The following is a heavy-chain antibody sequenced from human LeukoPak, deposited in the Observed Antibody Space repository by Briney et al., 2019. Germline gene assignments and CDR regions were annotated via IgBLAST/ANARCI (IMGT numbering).Heavy chain of an antibody. CDR3: ARGYDFWSAHPGY. CDR2: INPNSGGT. D-gene: IGHD3-3*01. CDR1: GYTFTGYY. V-gene: IGHV1-2*02. J-gene: IGHJ4*02. Sequence: ASVKVSCKASGYTFTGYYMHWVRQAPGQGLEWMGWINPNSGGTNYAQKFQGRVTMTRDTSISTAYMELSRLRSDDTAVYYCARGYDFWSAHPGYWGQGTLVTVSS.